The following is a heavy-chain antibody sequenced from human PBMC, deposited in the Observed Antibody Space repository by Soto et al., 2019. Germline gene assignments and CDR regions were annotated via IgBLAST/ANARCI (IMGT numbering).Heavy chain of an antibody. Sequence: GASVKVSCKASGGTFSSSAINWVRQAPGKGLEWMGGFDPEEGETFYAQKFQGRVTMTEDTSTDTAYMELRSLRSEDAAVYYCATVSVSNFWSGNYRYWFFDLWGRGTLVTVSS. CDR2: FDPEEGET. CDR1: GGTFSSSA. V-gene: IGHV1-24*01. CDR3: ATVSVSNFWSGNYRYWFFDL. D-gene: IGHD3-3*01. J-gene: IGHJ2*01.